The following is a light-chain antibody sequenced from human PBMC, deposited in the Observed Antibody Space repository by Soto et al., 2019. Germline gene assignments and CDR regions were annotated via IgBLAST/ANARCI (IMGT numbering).Light chain of an antibody. CDR1: TSNIGSNA. J-gene: IGLJ1*01. CDR2: AND. V-gene: IGLV1-44*01. Sequence: QSFLTQPPSASGTPVQRVTISCSGSTSNIGSNAVNWYQQLPGTDPKLLIFANDQRPSWVPDRFSGSRSGTSASLAISGLQSEDEDDYYCGSWHDRLXGYVFGTGTKVXV. CDR3: GSWHDRLXGYV.